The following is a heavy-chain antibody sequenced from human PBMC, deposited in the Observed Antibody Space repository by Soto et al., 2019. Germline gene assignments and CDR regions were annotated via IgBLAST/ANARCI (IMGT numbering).Heavy chain of an antibody. V-gene: IGHV4-61*01. D-gene: IGHD3-22*01. CDR1: GGSVRSGSYY. J-gene: IGHJ4*02. CDR3: ARGSSGRQDY. Sequence: SETLSLTCSVSGGSVRSGSYYWTWIRQPPGKGLEWIGYIYQSGTTNYNASLKSRVTISIDTSKNQFFLKLNSVTAADTAVYYRARGSSGRQDYWGQGTLVTVSS. CDR2: IYQSGTT.